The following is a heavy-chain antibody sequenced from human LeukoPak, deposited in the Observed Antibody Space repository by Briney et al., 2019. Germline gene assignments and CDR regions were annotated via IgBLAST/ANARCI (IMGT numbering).Heavy chain of an antibody. CDR3: AKDARGYSYGSFY. V-gene: IGHV3-23*01. CDR2: ISGSGGST. D-gene: IGHD5-18*01. Sequence: GSLRLSCAASGFSFNTHAMTWVRQAPEKGLEWVSAISGSGGSTYYADSVKGRFTISRDNSKNTLYLQMNSLRAEDTAVYYCAKDARGYSYGSFYWGQGTLVTVSS. CDR1: GFSFNTHA. J-gene: IGHJ4*02.